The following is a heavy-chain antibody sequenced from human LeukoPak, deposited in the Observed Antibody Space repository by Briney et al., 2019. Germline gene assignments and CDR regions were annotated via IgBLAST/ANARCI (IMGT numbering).Heavy chain of an antibody. J-gene: IGHJ4*02. D-gene: IGHD3-10*01. Sequence: PGGSLRLSCAASGFTFRSYWMSWVRQAPGKGLEWVANIKEDGSENYYLDSVKGRFTISRDNAKNSLYLQMNSLRVEDTAVYYCARDLFYAPGSYPDYWGQGTLVSVSS. CDR3: ARDLFYAPGSYPDY. CDR2: IKEDGSEN. CDR1: GFTFRSYW. V-gene: IGHV3-7*04.